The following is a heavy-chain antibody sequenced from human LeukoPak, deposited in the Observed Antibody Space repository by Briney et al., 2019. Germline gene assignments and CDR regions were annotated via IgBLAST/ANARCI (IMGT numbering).Heavy chain of an antibody. V-gene: IGHV1-8*01. CDR1: GYTFISYD. Sequence: GASVKVSCKASGYTFISYDINWVQQATGQGLEWMGYMNPNSGNTGYAQKFQGRVTMTRNTSISTAYMELSSLRSEDTAVYFCARVPRTAVAIWGQGTMVTVSS. CDR3: ARVPRTAVAI. CDR2: MNPNSGNT. J-gene: IGHJ3*02. D-gene: IGHD6-19*01.